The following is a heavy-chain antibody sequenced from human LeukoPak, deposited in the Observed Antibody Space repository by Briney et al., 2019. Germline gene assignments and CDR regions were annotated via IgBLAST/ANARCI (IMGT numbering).Heavy chain of an antibody. V-gene: IGHV1-18*01. CDR2: ISAYNGNT. CDR1: GYTFTSYG. Sequence: GASVKVSCKASGYTFTSYGISWVRQAPGQGPEWMGWISAYNGNTNYAQKLQGRVTMTTDTSTSTAYMELRSLRSDDTAVYYCARGNLRYFDWLPQANWFDPWGQGTLVAVSS. J-gene: IGHJ5*02. D-gene: IGHD3-9*01. CDR3: ARGNLRYFDWLPQANWFDP.